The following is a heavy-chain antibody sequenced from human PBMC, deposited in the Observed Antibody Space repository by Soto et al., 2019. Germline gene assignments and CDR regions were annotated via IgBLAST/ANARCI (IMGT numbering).Heavy chain of an antibody. CDR2: IKQDGSEE. CDR1: GFTFSSYW. Sequence: TGGSLRLSCAASGFTFSSYWMSWVRQAPGKGLEWVANIKQDGSEEYYVDSVKGRFTISRDNAKNSLYLQMNSLRAEDTAVYYCARFYYDSSGYLPSPYYYYYGMDVWGQGT. J-gene: IGHJ6*02. V-gene: IGHV3-7*04. CDR3: ARFYYDSSGYLPSPYYYYYGMDV. D-gene: IGHD3-22*01.